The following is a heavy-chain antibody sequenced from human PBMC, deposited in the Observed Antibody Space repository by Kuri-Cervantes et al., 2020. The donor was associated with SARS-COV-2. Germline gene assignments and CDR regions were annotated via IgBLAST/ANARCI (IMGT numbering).Heavy chain of an antibody. J-gene: IGHJ6*02. Sequence: ASVKVSCKASGYTFTSYDINWVRQATGQGLEWMGWMNPNSGNTGYAQKFQGRVTMTRNTSISTAYMELSSLRSEDTAVYYCARGTYYYDNSGYYYYYYGMDVWGQGTTVTVSS. CDR3: ARGTYYYDNSGYYYYYYGMDV. D-gene: IGHD3-22*01. V-gene: IGHV1-8*01. CDR2: MNPNSGNT. CDR1: GYTFTSYD.